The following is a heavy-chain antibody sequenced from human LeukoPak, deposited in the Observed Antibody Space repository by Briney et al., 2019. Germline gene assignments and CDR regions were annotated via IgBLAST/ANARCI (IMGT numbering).Heavy chain of an antibody. D-gene: IGHD1-1*01. CDR2: ISWSGVNT. J-gene: IGHJ4*02. CDR3: ARPRPHDYYFDL. Sequence: PGGSLRLSRAASGFTFDDYGMSWVRQAPGEGLECVSGISWSGVNTGYPDSVKGRFTISRDNAKSSLYLQMNNLRVEDTALYYCARPRPHDYYFDLWGQGTLVTVSS. CDR1: GFTFDDYG. V-gene: IGHV3-20*04.